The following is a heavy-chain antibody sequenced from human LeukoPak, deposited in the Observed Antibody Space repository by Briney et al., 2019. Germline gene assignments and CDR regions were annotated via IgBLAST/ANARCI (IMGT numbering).Heavy chain of an antibody. CDR1: GGSISSADYY. D-gene: IGHD5-12*01. V-gene: IGHV4-30-2*01. Sequence: SQTLSLTCTVSGGSISSADYYWSWIRQPPGKGLEWIGYIYHSGSTYYNPSLKSRVTISVDRSKNQFSLKLSSVTAADTAVYYCARGGYGRGFDYWGQGTLVTVSS. CDR2: IYHSGST. J-gene: IGHJ4*02. CDR3: ARGGYGRGFDY.